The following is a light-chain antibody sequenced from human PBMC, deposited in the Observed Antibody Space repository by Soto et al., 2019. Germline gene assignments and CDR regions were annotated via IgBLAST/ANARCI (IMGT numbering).Light chain of an antibody. CDR1: QDINKN. J-gene: IGKJ5*01. CDR2: DAS. V-gene: IGKV1-33*01. Sequence: DIQMTQSPSSLSASVGDRVTITCQASQDINKNLIWYQQKPGKDPKLLIYDASDLETGVPSRFSGSGSWTGFTFTISSLQPEDFATYYCQQYESLPLTFGQGTRLEIK. CDR3: QQYESLPLT.